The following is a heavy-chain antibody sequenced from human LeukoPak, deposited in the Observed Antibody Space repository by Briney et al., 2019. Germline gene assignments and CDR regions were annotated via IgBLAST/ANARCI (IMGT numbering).Heavy chain of an antibody. J-gene: IGHJ4*02. V-gene: IGHV3-21*01. CDR1: GFTFSSYS. Sequence: PGGSLRLSCAASGFTFSSYSMNWVRQAPGKGLEWVSSISSSSSYIYYADSVKGRFTISRDNAKNSLYLQMNSLRAEDTAVYYCARGTRGYSGYDYFDYWGQGTLVTVSS. CDR3: ARGTRGYSGYDYFDY. CDR2: ISSSSSYI. D-gene: IGHD5-12*01.